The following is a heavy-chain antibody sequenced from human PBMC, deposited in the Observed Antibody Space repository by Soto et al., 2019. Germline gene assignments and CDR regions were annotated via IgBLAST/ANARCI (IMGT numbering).Heavy chain of an antibody. Sequence: AQSLTCTLSLSSISSSNYYSECVRQPPRKGLEWIGSIYYSGSTYYNPSLKSRVTISVDTSKNQFSMKLSSVTAADTAVYYCATTYYYDSSGKVVWGQGTLVTV. CDR1: LSSISSSNYY. CDR2: IYYSGST. V-gene: IGHV4-39*01. D-gene: IGHD3-22*01. J-gene: IGHJ4*02. CDR3: ATTYYYDSSGKVV.